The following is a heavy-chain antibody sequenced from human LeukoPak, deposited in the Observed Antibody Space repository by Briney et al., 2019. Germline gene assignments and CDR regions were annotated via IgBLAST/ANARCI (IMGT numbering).Heavy chain of an antibody. CDR1: GDSVSSNSAA. CDR2: TYYRSKWYN. J-gene: IGHJ4*02. V-gene: IGHV6-1*01. CDR3: ARVLRYCSSTSCQWYYFDY. D-gene: IGHD2-2*01. Sequence: SQTLSLTCGISGDSVSSNSAAWNWIRQSPSRGLEWLGRTYYRSKWYNNYAVSVKSRITINPDSSKNQVSLQLNSVTPEDTAMYYCARVLRYCSSTSCQWYYFDYWAREPWSPSPQ.